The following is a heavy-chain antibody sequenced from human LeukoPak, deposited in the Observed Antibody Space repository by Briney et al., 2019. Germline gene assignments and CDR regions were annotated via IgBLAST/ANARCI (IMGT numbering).Heavy chain of an antibody. V-gene: IGHV4-61*02. CDR3: ARGQLVDTATLLN. J-gene: IGHJ4*02. D-gene: IGHD5-18*01. Sequence: SETLSLTCTVSGGSISSGSYYWSWIRQPAGKGLEWIGRIYTSGSTNYNPSLKSRVTISVDTSKNQFSLKLSSVTAADTAVYYCARGQLVDTATLLNWGQGTLVTVSS. CDR2: IYTSGST. CDR1: GGSISSGSYY.